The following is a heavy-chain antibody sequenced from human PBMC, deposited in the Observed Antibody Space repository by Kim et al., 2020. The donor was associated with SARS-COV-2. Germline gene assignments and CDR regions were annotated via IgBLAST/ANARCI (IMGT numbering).Heavy chain of an antibody. Sequence: GGSLRLSCAASGFTFSSYAMSWVRQAPGRGLEWVSAISGSGGSTYYADSVKGRFTISRDNSKNTLYLQMNSLRAEDTAVYCCAKKTSISGVVKVALDYDMDVWGKGTTVTVSS. CDR3: AKKTSISGVVKVALDYDMDV. J-gene: IGHJ6*03. V-gene: IGHV3-23*01. CDR1: GFTFSSYA. CDR2: ISGSGGST. D-gene: IGHD3-3*01.